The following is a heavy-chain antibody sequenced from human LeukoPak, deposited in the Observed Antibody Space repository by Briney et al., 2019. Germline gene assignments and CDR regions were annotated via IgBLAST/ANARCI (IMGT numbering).Heavy chain of an antibody. CDR2: ISGGGGTT. Sequence: GGSLRLSCAASGFTFTNYDMTWVRQAPGKGLEWVSAISGGGGTTYYADSVKGRFTISRDNSKNTLFLQMNSLRAEDTAVYYCAKDREGLSSGYDLEYFDYWGQGTLVTVFS. J-gene: IGHJ4*02. V-gene: IGHV3-23*01. CDR1: GFTFTNYD. CDR3: AKDREGLSSGYDLEYFDY. D-gene: IGHD5-12*01.